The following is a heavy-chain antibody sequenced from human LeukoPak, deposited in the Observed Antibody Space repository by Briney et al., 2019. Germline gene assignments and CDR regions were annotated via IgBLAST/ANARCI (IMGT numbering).Heavy chain of an antibody. CDR1: GFTFSSYW. Sequence: GGSLRLSCAASGFTFSSYWMHWVRQAPGKGLEWVANLKQDGSEKYYVDSVKGRFTISRDNAKNSLYLQMNSLRAEDTAVYYCARLYGSGSKGYYFDYWGQGTLVTVSS. V-gene: IGHV3-7*01. J-gene: IGHJ4*02. CDR3: ARLYGSGSKGYYFDY. CDR2: LKQDGSEK. D-gene: IGHD3-10*01.